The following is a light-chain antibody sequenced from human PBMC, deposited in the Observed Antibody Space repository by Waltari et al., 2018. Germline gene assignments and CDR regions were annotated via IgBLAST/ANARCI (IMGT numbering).Light chain of an antibody. V-gene: IGKV3-20*01. CDR2: GTS. Sequence: CSASQSVTNISLTWYQQKLGQAPRLLIYGTSNRATGIPDRFSGSGSGTDFTLTISRLEPEDFAVYYCQQYDGEVVTFGGGTKVEI. CDR1: QSVTNIS. CDR3: QQYDGEVVT. J-gene: IGKJ4*01.